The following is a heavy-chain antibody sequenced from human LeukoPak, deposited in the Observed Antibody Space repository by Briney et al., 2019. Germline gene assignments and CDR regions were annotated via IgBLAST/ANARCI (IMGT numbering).Heavy chain of an antibody. J-gene: IGHJ4*02. CDR3: ARDLSGVTGYTYGRGIDY. D-gene: IGHD5-18*01. Sequence: GGSLRLSCAASGFTFSSYWMHRVRQAPGKGLVWVSRINSDGSSTSYADSVKGRFTISRDNAKTSLYLQMNSLRAEDTAVYYCARDLSGVTGYTYGRGIDYWGQGTLVTVSS. V-gene: IGHV3-74*01. CDR2: INSDGSST. CDR1: GFTFSSYW.